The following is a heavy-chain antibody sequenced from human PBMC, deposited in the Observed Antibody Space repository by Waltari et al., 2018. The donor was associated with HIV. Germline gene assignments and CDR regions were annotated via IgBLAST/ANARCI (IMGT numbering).Heavy chain of an antibody. J-gene: IGHJ4*02. CDR2: INPIFGTA. CDR3: AREAGSSTSYYFDY. Sequence: VQLVLSGGEVKKPGSSVQVACTACGGTCSGYAISGVRRVPGQGLEWMGGINPIFGTANYAQKFQGRVTITADESTSTAYMELSSLRSEDTAVYYCAREAGSSTSYYFDYWGQGTLVTVSS. CDR1: GGTCSGYA. D-gene: IGHD2-2*01. V-gene: IGHV1-69*01.